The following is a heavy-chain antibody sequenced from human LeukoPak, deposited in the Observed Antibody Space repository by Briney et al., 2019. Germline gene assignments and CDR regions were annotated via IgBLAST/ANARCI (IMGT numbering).Heavy chain of an antibody. D-gene: IGHD3-22*01. V-gene: IGHV4-31*03. J-gene: IGHJ3*02. CDR2: IYYSGST. Sequence: SETLSLTCTVSGGSISSGGYYWSWIRQHPGKGLEWIGYIYYSGSTYYNPSLKSRVTISVDTSKKQFSLKLSSVTAADTAVYYCARDSYYYYDSSGYYYRGDVFDIWGQGTMVTVSS. CDR3: ARDSYYYYDSSGYYYRGDVFDI. CDR1: GGSISSGGYY.